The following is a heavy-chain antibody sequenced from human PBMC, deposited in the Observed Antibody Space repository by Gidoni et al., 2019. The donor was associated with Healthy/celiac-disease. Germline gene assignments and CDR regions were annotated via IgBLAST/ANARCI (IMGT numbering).Heavy chain of an antibody. D-gene: IGHD2-2*02. J-gene: IGHJ6*02. V-gene: IGHV3-21*01. CDR2: ISRSSSYI. CDR1: GFTFRRYS. CDR3: ARAREDIVVVPAAIDAGHYYGMDV. Sequence: EVQLVESGGGLVKPGGSLRLSCAASGFTFRRYSMKWVRQAPGKGLEWVSSISRSSSYIYYADSVKGRFTISRDNAKNSLYLQMNSLRAEDTAVYYCARAREDIVVVPAAIDAGHYYGMDVWGQGTTVTVSS.